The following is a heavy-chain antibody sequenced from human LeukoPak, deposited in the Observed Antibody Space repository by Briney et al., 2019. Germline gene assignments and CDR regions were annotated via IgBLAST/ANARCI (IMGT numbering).Heavy chain of an antibody. D-gene: IGHD2-15*01. CDR1: GGSFSGYY. CDR3: ARVVAVLACGMDV. Sequence: PSETLSLTCAVYGGSFSGYYWSWIRQPPGKGLEWIGEINHSGSTNYNPSLKSRVTISVDTSKNQFSLKLSSVTAADTAVYYCARVVAVLACGMDVWGQGTTVTVSS. J-gene: IGHJ6*02. V-gene: IGHV4-34*01. CDR2: INHSGST.